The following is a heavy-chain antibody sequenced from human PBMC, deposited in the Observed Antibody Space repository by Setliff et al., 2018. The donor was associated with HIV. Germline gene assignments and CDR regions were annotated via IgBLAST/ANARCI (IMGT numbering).Heavy chain of an antibody. J-gene: IGHJ3*01. CDR1: GFTFSDSD. Sequence: GGSLRLSCAASGFTFSDSDMHWVRQVSGQGLEWVAGVGTASDTFYPDSVKGRFTISRDIPRNSLYLQMSNLRAEDTAVYYCARAYDILIVNAFDVWGPGTMVTVSS. CDR3: ARAYDILIVNAFDV. CDR2: VGTASDT. V-gene: IGHV3-13*01. D-gene: IGHD3-9*01.